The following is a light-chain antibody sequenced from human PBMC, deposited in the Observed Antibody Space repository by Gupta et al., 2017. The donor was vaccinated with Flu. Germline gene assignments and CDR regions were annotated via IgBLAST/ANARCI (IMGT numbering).Light chain of an antibody. CDR3: QQSDSAPFT. J-gene: IGKJ3*01. CDR2: GAS. V-gene: IGKV1-39*01. Sequence: DIQVTQSPSSLSASVGDRVTISCRTSQNINTYLNWYQQKPGKAPNLLIYGASTFQSGVPSRFSGGGSGTDFTLTISRLQPEDFATYYCQQSDSAPFTFGHGTKVDIK. CDR1: QNINTY.